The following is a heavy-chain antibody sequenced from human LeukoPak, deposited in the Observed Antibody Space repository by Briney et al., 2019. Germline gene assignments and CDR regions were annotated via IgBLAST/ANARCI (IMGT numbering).Heavy chain of an antibody. J-gene: IGHJ3*02. CDR3: ARGIARNDSAFEI. CDR2: INHSGST. D-gene: IGHD1-1*01. V-gene: IGHV4-34*01. CDR1: GGSFSGYY. Sequence: SETLSLTCAVYGGSFSGYYWSWIRQPPGKGLEWIGEINHSGSTNYNPSLKSRVTISVDTSKNQFSLKLSSVTAADTAVYYCARGIARNDSAFEIWGQGTMVTVSS.